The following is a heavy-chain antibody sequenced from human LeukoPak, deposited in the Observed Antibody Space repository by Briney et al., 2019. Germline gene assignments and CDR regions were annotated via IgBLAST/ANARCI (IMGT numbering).Heavy chain of an antibody. J-gene: IGHJ2*01. V-gene: IGHV4-4*07. Sequence: PSETLSLTCTVSGGSISSYYWGWIRQPAGKGLEWIGRIYTGGSTNYSPSLKSRVTMSVDTSKNQFSLKLSSVTAADTAVYYCARGLRLVWYFDLWGRATLVTVSS. CDR3: ARGLRLVWYFDL. CDR2: IYTGGST. D-gene: IGHD5-12*01. CDR1: GGSISSYY.